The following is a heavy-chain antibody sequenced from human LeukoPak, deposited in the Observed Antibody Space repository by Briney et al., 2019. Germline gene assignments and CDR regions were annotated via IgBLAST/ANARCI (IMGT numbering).Heavy chain of an antibody. Sequence: GGSLRLSCAASGFTFSSYAMSWVRQAPGKGLEWVSAISGSGGSTYYADSVKGRFTISRDNSKNTLYLQMNSLRAEDTAVYYCAKVVRWFGEFHEYYFDYWGRGTLVTVSS. CDR2: ISGSGGST. CDR3: AKVVRWFGEFHEYYFDY. J-gene: IGHJ4*02. V-gene: IGHV3-23*01. CDR1: GFTFSSYA. D-gene: IGHD3-10*01.